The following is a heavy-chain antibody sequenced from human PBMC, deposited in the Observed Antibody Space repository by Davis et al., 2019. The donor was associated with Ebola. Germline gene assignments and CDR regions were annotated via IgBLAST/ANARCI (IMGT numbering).Heavy chain of an antibody. V-gene: IGHV3-11*01. CDR2: ISSSGSTI. J-gene: IGHJ5*02. D-gene: IGHD3-16*01. Sequence: GESLKISCAASGFTFSDYYMSWIRQAPGKGLEWVSYISSSGSTIYYADSVKGRFTISRDNAKNSLYLQMNSPRAEDTAVYYCARDLEAVAVTLFGGQGWFDPWGQGTLVTVSS. CDR1: GFTFSDYY. CDR3: ARDLEAVAVTLFGGQGWFDP.